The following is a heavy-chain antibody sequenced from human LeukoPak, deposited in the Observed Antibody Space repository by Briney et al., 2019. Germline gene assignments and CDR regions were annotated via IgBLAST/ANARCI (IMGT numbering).Heavy chain of an antibody. J-gene: IGHJ4*02. CDR3: ARQALNARRFDY. CDR1: GGSISSGSYY. Sequence: SQTLSLTCTVSGGSISSGSYYWSWIRQPTGKGLEWIGRIYTSGSTNYNPSLKSRVTIPVDTSKNQFSLKLSSVTAADTAVYYCARQALNARRFDYWGQGTLVTVSS. V-gene: IGHV4-61*02. CDR2: IYTSGST.